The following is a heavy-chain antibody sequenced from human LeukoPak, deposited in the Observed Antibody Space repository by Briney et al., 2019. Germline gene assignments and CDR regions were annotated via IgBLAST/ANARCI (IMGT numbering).Heavy chain of an antibody. D-gene: IGHD3-16*02. V-gene: IGHV3-48*01. Sequence: PGGSLRLSCAASGFTFSSYSMNWVRQAPGKGLEWVSYISSSSSTIYYADSVKGRFTISRGNAKNSLYLQMNSLRAEDTAVYYCARDASIGRYYDYVWGSYRTGYFDYWGQGTLVTVSS. J-gene: IGHJ4*02. CDR1: GFTFSSYS. CDR3: ARDASIGRYYDYVWGSYRTGYFDY. CDR2: ISSSSSTI.